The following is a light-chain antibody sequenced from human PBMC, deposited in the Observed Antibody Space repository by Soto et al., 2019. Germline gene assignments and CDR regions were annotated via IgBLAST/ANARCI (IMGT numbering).Light chain of an antibody. CDR2: QAS. V-gene: IGKV1-5*03. CDR3: QHYSSLWA. J-gene: IGKJ1*01. Sequence: DIQRTQSPSTLSASVGDRVTITCRTSPSISSWLAWYQQKPGKAPNLLIHQASSLASGVPSRFSGGGSGTEFTLTIRSLKPDDFATDYCQHYSSLWAFGQGTKVDIK. CDR1: PSISSW.